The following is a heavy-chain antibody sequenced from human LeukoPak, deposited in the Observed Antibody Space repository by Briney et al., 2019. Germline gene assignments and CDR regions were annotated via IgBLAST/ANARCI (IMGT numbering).Heavy chain of an antibody. V-gene: IGHV4-31*03. J-gene: IGHJ4*02. CDR1: GGSISSGGYY. CDR2: IYYSGST. D-gene: IGHD2-2*01. CDR3: ARVYGRSTSQLGFNY. Sequence: SQTLSLTCTVSGGSISSGGYYWSWIRQHPGKGLEWIGYIYYSGSTYYNPSLKSRVTISVDTSKNQFSLKLSSVTAADTAVYYCARVYGRSTSQLGFNYWGQGTLVTVSS.